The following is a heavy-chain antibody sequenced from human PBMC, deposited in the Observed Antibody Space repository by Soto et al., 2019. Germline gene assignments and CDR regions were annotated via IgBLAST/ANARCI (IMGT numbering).Heavy chain of an antibody. J-gene: IGHJ4*02. Sequence: PGESLKISCKGSGYSFTSYWIGWVRQMPGKGLEWMGIIYPGDSDTRYSPSFQGQVTISADKSISTAYLQWSSLKASDTAMYYCARSSYYYDSSGYYPTWNFGYWGQGTLVTVSS. D-gene: IGHD3-22*01. CDR3: ARSSYYYDSSGYYPTWNFGY. V-gene: IGHV5-51*01. CDR1: GYSFTSYW. CDR2: IYPGDSDT.